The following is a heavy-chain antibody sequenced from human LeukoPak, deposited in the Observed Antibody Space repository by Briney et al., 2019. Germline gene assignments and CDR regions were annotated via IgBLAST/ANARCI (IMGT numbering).Heavy chain of an antibody. V-gene: IGHV4-39*01. CDR3: ARLGGYSYGRFDY. D-gene: IGHD5-18*01. Sequence: SETLSLTCTVSSGSISSYFWSWIRQPPGKGLECIGSIYYSGSTYYKPSLKSRVTISVDTSKNQFSLKLSSVTAADTAVYYCARLGGYSYGRFDYWGQGTLVTVSS. CDR1: SGSISSYF. J-gene: IGHJ4*02. CDR2: IYYSGST.